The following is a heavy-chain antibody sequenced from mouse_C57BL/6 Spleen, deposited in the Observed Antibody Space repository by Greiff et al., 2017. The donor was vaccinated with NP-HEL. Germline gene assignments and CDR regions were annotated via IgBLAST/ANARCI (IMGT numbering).Heavy chain of an antibody. V-gene: IGHV1-78*01. CDR1: GYTFTDHT. CDR2: IYPRDGST. D-gene: IGHD1-1*01. J-gene: IGHJ3*01. CDR3: ARSGYYYGSGGTWFAY. Sequence: VKLMESDAELVKPGASVKISCKVSGYTFTDHTIHWMKQRPEQGLEWIGYIYPRDGSTKYNEKCKGKATLTADKSSRTAYMQLNSLTSEDSAVYFCARSGYYYGSGGTWFAYWGQGTLVTVSA.